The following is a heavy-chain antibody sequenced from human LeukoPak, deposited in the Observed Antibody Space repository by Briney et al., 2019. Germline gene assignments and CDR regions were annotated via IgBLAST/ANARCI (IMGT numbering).Heavy chain of an antibody. CDR1: GYTFTDYY. CDR3: GRKSANRKTSEFDY. J-gene: IGHJ4*03. CDR2: IHPNSGGI. V-gene: IGHV1-2*02. Sequence: ASVRLSCTASGYTFTDYYMNWVRQAPGQGLEWLAWIHPNSGGIKYAQTFQGRVTMTRDTSISTAYMELSGLTSDDTAVYYCGRKSANRKTSEFDYWGRGTTVAVSS. D-gene: IGHD1-14*01.